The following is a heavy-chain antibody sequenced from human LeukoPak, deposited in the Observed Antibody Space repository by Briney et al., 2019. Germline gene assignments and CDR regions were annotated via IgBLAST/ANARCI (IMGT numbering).Heavy chain of an antibody. J-gene: IGHJ4*02. V-gene: IGHV5-51*04. CDR3: ARGRIAVAGTDY. CDR2: IYPGDSDT. D-gene: IGHD6-19*01. Sequence: GESLKISCKCSGYSFTSYWIGWVRQMPGKGLEWMGIIYPGDSDTRYSPSFQGQVTISADKPARTTYRQWSSVKASDTAMYYCARGRIAVAGTDYWGQGTLVTVSS. CDR1: GYSFTSYW.